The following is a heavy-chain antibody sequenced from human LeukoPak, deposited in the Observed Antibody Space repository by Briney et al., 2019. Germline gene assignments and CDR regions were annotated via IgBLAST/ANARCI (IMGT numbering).Heavy chain of an antibody. J-gene: IGHJ4*02. Sequence: PGGSLRLSCAASGFTSSSYAMHWVRQAPGKGLEWVAVISYDGSNKYYADSVKGRFTISRDNSKNTLYLQVNSLRAEDTAVYYCASDSYYYDSSGYYFWGQGTLVTVSS. V-gene: IGHV3-30-3*01. CDR2: ISYDGSNK. CDR3: ASDSYYYDSSGYYF. D-gene: IGHD3-22*01. CDR1: GFTSSSYA.